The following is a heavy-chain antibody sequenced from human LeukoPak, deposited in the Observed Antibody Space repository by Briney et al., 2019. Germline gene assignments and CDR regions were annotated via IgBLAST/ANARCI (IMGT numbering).Heavy chain of an antibody. D-gene: IGHD6-13*01. J-gene: IGHJ4*02. Sequence: ASVKVSCKASGYTFTSYDINWVRQATGLGLEWMGWMNPNSGNTGYAQKFQGRVTMTRNTSISTAYMELSSLRSEDTAVYYCARGRRSSSWYDYWGQGTLVTVSS. CDR3: ARGRRSSSWYDY. V-gene: IGHV1-8*01. CDR1: GYTFTSYD. CDR2: MNPNSGNT.